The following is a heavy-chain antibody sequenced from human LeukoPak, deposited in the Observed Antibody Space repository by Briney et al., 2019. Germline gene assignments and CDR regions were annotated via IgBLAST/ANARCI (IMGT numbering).Heavy chain of an antibody. J-gene: IGHJ3*02. CDR3: ARVSTYYYGSGSYFDAFDI. CDR2: IYYSGST. D-gene: IGHD3-10*01. V-gene: IGHV4-39*07. CDR1: GGSISSSSYY. Sequence: SETLSLTCTVSGGSISSSSYYWGWIRQPPGKGLEWIGSIYYSGSTYYNPSLKSRVTISVDTSKNQFSLKLSSVTAADTAVYYCARVSTYYYGSGSYFDAFDIWGQGTMVTVSS.